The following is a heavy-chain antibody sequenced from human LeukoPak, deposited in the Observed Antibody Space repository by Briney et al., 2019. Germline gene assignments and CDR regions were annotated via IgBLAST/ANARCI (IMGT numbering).Heavy chain of an antibody. CDR2: ISSSGSTI. V-gene: IGHV3-48*03. CDR1: GFTFSSYE. D-gene: IGHD6-19*01. CDR3: ARGAYSSGWYYY. J-gene: IGHJ4*02. Sequence: GGSLRLSCAASGFTFSSYEMNWIRQAPGKGLEWVSYISSSGSTIYYADSVKGRFTISRDNAKNSLYLQMNSLRAEDTAVYYCARGAYSSGWYYYWGQGTLVTVSS.